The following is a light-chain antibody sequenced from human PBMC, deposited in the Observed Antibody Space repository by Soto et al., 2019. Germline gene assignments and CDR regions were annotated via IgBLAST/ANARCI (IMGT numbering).Light chain of an antibody. V-gene: IGKV1-39*01. CDR1: QSINSY. CDR3: QQSYSTPIT. CDR2: AAS. Sequence: DIQMTQSPSSLSASVGDRVTITCRASQSINSYLNWYLQEPGKAPKFLIYAASSLQSGVPSRFSGSGSGTDFTLTISSLQPEDFATYYCQQSYSTPITFGQGTRLAIK. J-gene: IGKJ5*01.